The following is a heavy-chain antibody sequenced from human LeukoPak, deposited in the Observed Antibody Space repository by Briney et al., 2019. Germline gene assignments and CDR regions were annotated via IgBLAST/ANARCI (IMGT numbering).Heavy chain of an antibody. CDR3: ARLPDILTAFDI. CDR2: INPNSGVT. D-gene: IGHD3-9*01. CDR1: GYTFTGYY. J-gene: IGHJ3*02. V-gene: IGHV1-2*02. Sequence: ASVKVSCKASGYTFTGYYMHWARQAPGQGLEWMGWINPNSGVTNYAQKFQGRVTMTRDTSISTAYMELSRLRSDDTAVYYCARLPDILTAFDIWGQGTMVTVSS.